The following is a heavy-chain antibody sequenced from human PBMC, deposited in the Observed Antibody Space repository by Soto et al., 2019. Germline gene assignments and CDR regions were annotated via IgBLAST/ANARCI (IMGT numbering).Heavy chain of an antibody. CDR1: GGSISSSSYY. V-gene: IGHV4-39*01. CDR2: IYYSGST. J-gene: IGHJ4*02. Sequence: PSGTLSLTCTVSGGSISSSSYYWGWIRQPPGKGLEWIGSIYYSGSTYYNPSLKSRVTISVDTSKNQFSLKLSSVTAADTAVYYCASLKLVIMVDYWGQGTLVTVSS. CDR3: ASLKLVIMVDY. D-gene: IGHD3-9*01.